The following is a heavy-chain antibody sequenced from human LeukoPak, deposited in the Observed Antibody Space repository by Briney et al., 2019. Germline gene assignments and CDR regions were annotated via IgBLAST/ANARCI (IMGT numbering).Heavy chain of an antibody. CDR1: GYTFTTYA. Sequence: ASVQVSCKASGYTFTTYAISWVRQAPGQGIEWMGWISVYSGNTNYAQKFEDRVTMTTDTSTSTAYMELRSLRSDDTAVYYCARGDVHFDYWGQGTLVTVSS. D-gene: IGHD6-6*01. CDR3: ARGDVHFDY. CDR2: ISVYSGNT. J-gene: IGHJ4*02. V-gene: IGHV1-18*01.